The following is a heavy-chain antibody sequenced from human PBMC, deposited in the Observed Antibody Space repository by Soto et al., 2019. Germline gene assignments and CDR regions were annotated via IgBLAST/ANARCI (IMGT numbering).Heavy chain of an antibody. CDR2: IYSGGST. CDR1: GFTVSSNY. Sequence: GESLKISCAASGFTVSSNYMSWVRQAPGKGLEWVSVIYSGGSTYYADSVKGRFTISRHNSKNTLYLQMNSLRAEDTAVYYCARDMTTQGAFDIWGQGTMVTVSS. J-gene: IGHJ3*02. CDR3: ARDMTTQGAFDI. V-gene: IGHV3-53*04. D-gene: IGHD4-17*01.